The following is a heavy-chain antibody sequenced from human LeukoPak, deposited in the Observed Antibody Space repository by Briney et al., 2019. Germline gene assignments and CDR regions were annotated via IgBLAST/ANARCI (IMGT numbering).Heavy chain of an antibody. CDR2: ISGSGGGT. CDR3: ARDSDVDY. CDR1: GFTFSSYT. V-gene: IGHV3-23*01. Sequence: TGGSLRLSCAASGFTFSSYTMTWVRQAPGKGLEWVSDISGSGGGTYYADSVKGRFTISRDNSKNTLYLQMNSLRAEDTAVYYCARDSDVDYWGQGTLVTVSS. J-gene: IGHJ4*02.